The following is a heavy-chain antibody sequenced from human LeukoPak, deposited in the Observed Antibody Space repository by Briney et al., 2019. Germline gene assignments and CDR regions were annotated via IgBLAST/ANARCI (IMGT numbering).Heavy chain of an antibody. J-gene: IGHJ6*02. V-gene: IGHV1-18*01. D-gene: IGHD2-2*01. CDR1: GYTFTSSG. CDR3: AEDGIRYCSSTSCYYRRYYGMDV. CDR2: ISAYKGNT. Sequence: ASVKVSCNASGYTFTSSGISLVRQAPGQGLERIGWISAYKGNTNYAQELQGRVTMTTHTSKSTAYMELRRLRSDDTVFFFQAEDGIRYCSSTSCYYRRYYGMDVWGQGTTVTVSS.